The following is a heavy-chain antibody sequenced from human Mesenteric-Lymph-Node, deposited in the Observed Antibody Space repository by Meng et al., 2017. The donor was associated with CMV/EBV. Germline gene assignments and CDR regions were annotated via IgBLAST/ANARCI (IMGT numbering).Heavy chain of an antibody. J-gene: IGHJ6*02. CDR1: GYTFTSYA. D-gene: IGHD2-2*02. Sequence: ASVKVSCKASGYTFTSYAMNWVRQAPGQGLEWMGWINPNSGGTNYAQKFQGRVTMTRDTSISTAYMELSKLRSDDTAVYYCARDLVPAAIFYYYCGMDVWGQGTTVTVSS. CDR2: INPNSGGT. V-gene: IGHV1-2*02. CDR3: ARDLVPAAIFYYYCGMDV.